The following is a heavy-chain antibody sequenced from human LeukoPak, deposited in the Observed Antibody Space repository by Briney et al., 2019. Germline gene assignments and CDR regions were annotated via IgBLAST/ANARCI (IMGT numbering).Heavy chain of an antibody. CDR1: GFTFSNYA. V-gene: IGHV3-23*01. CDR3: AKAGGRSPRGFDP. D-gene: IGHD2-15*01. CDR2: ISGSGGST. J-gene: IGHJ5*02. Sequence: PGGSLRLSCAASGFTFSNYAMSWVRQAPGKGLEWVSAISGSGGSTYYADSVKGRFTIARHNSNNTLYLQTHSLRSKDTAVYYWAKAGGRSPRGFDPWGQGTLVTVSS.